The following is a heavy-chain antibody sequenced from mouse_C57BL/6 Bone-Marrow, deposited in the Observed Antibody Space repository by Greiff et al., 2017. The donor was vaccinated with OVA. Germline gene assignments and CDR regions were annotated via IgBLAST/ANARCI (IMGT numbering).Heavy chain of an antibody. V-gene: IGHV2-9-1*01. J-gene: IGHJ3*01. CDR2: IWTGGGT. Sequence: QVQLKESGPGLVAPSQSLSITCTVSGFSLTSYAISWVRQPPGKGLEWLGVIWTGGGTHYNSALKSRLSISKDNSKSQVFLKMNSLQTDDTARYYCASINTVKGAWFAYWGQGTLVTVSA. CDR1: GFSLTSYA. CDR3: ASINTVKGAWFAY. D-gene: IGHD1-1*01.